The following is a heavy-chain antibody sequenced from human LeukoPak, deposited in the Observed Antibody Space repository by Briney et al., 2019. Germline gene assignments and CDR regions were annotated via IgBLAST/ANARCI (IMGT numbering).Heavy chain of an antibody. CDR1: GGSISSYY. J-gene: IGHJ5*02. CDR2: IYTSGST. V-gene: IGHV4-4*07. CDR3: ARDNSEGIVVVPAAPRFDP. D-gene: IGHD2-2*01. Sequence: SETLSLTCTVSGGSISSYYWSWIRQPAGKGLEWIGRIYTSGSTNYNPSLKSRVTISVDTSKNQFSLKLSSVTAADTAVYYCARDNSEGIVVVPAAPRFDPWGQGTLVTVSS.